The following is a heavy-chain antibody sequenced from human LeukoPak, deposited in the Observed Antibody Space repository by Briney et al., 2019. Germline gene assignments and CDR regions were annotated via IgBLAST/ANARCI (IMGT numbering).Heavy chain of an antibody. CDR1: GGSFSGYY. CDR2: INHSGST. D-gene: IGHD3-10*01. J-gene: IGHJ6*02. Sequence: SETLSLTCAVYGGSFSGYYWSWIRQPPGKGLEWIGEINHSGSTNYNPSLKSRVTISVDTSKNQFSLKLSSVTAADTAVYYCARVDGSGPRDYYYGMDVWGQGTTVTVSS. V-gene: IGHV4-34*01. CDR3: ARVDGSGPRDYYYGMDV.